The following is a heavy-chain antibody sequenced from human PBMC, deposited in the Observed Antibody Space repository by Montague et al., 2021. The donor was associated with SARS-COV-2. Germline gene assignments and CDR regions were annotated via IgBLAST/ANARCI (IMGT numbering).Heavy chain of an antibody. J-gene: IGHJ5*02. D-gene: IGHD3-10*01. CDR1: GGPINSYY. CDR2: IYYTGST. Sequence: SETLSLTCTVSGGPINSYYWSWIRQPPGKGLEWIGYIYYTGSTNYNPSLKSRVTISVDTSKHQFSLKLNSVTAADTAVYYCARCGFGDWSQFDPWGQGTLVTVSS. V-gene: IGHV4-59*01. CDR3: ARCGFGDWSQFDP.